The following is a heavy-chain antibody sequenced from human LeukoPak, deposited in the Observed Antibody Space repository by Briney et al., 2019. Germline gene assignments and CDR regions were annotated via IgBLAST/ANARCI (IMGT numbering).Heavy chain of an antibody. CDR2: IIPIFGTA. Sequence: GASVKVSCKASGGTFSSYAISWVRQAPGQGLEWMGGIIPIFGTANYAQKFQGRVTITADESTSTAYMELSSLRSEDTAVYYCARDKWWRKVAGTDDYWGQGTLVTVSS. CDR3: ARDKWWRKVAGTDDY. CDR1: GGTFSSYA. V-gene: IGHV1-69*13. D-gene: IGHD6-19*01. J-gene: IGHJ4*02.